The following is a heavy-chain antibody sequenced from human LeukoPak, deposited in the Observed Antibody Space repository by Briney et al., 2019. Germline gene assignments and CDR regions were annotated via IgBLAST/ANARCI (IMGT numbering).Heavy chain of an antibody. CDR1: GGSISSFY. CDR2: IYYSGST. D-gene: IGHD6-19*01. CDR3: ARASRSGWPNWFDP. J-gene: IGHJ5*02. V-gene: IGHV4-59*01. Sequence: PSETLSLTCTVSGGSISSFYWSWIRQPPGKGLEWIGYIYYSGSTNYNPSLKSRVTISVDTSKSQFSLKLSSVTAADTGVYYCARASRSGWPNWFDPWGQGTLVTVSS.